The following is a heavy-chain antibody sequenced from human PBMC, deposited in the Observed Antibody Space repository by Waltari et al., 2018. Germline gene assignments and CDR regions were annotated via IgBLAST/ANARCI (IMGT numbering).Heavy chain of an antibody. D-gene: IGHD3-10*01. Sequence: QVQLQESGPGLVKPSQTLSLTCNVSGGSISSGSYYWSWIRQPAGKGLEWIGEINHSGSTNYNPSLTSRVTISVDTSKNQFSLKLSSVTAADTAVYYCARGMVRGVNGYWGQGTLVTVSS. J-gene: IGHJ4*02. CDR1: GGSISSGSYY. CDR3: ARGMVRGVNGY. CDR2: INHSGST. V-gene: IGHV4-61*02.